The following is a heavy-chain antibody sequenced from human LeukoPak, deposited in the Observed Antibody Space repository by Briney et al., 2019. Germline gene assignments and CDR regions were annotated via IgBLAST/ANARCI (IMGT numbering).Heavy chain of an antibody. J-gene: IGHJ4*02. CDR3: ARYCSGSICYSGVDY. D-gene: IGHD2-15*01. CDR2: ISSNGGST. V-gene: IGHV3-23*01. Sequence: GGSLRLSCAASGFTFSSYMMTWVRQPPGKGLEWVSTISSNGGSTYYADSVRGRFTISGDNSKNTLYLQMSSLRADDTAVYYCARYCSGSICYSGVDYWGQGTLVPVS. CDR1: GFTFSSYM.